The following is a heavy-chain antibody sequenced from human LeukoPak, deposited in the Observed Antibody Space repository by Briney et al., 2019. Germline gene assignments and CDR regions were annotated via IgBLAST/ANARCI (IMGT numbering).Heavy chain of an antibody. D-gene: IGHD5-12*01. CDR2: ISGGGSGGKT. V-gene: IGHV3-23*01. J-gene: IGHJ6*02. CDR3: AKSLYSGYDTTNYYSVMDV. CDR1: GFTFSSYA. Sequence: GGSLRLSCAASGFTFSSYAMSWVQQAPGKGLQWVSTISGGGSGGKTYYADSVKGRFTISRDNSQNTVYLQMNSLRAEDTAVFYCAKSLYSGYDTTNYYSVMDVWGQGTTVTVSS.